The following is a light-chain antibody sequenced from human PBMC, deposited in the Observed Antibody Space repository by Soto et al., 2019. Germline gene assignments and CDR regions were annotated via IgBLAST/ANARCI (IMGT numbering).Light chain of an antibody. CDR1: SNDVGDYNY. J-gene: IGLJ2*01. Sequence: QSALTQPASVSGSPGQSITISCTGTSNDVGDYNYVSWYQHHPGKAPKLMIFQVNNRPSGVSDRFSGSKSGNTASLTISGLQAEDEAEYYCSSYTGSSTNTVVFGGGTKLTVL. CDR3: SSYTGSSTNTVV. CDR2: QVN. V-gene: IGLV2-14*01.